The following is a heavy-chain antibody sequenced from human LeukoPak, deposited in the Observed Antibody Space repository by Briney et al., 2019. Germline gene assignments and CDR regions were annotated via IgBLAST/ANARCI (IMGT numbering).Heavy chain of an antibody. V-gene: IGHV4-59*12. CDR1: GGSISSYY. Sequence: SETLSLTCTVSGGSISSYYWSWIRQPPGKGLEWIGYIYYSGSTNYNPSLKSRVTISVDTSKNQFSLNLSSVTAADTAVYYCARARGYSYGYPDYWGQEPWSPSPQ. CDR3: ARARGYSYGYPDY. D-gene: IGHD5-18*01. CDR2: IYYSGST. J-gene: IGHJ4*01.